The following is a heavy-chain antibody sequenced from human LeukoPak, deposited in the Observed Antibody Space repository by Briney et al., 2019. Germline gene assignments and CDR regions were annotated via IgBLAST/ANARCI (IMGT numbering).Heavy chain of an antibody. J-gene: IGHJ4*02. CDR2: INNDGSST. Sequence: PGGSLRLSCAASGFTFSSYGMSWVRQAPGKGLVWVSRINNDGSSTSYADSVKGRFTISRDNSKNTLYLQMNSLRAEDTAVYYCARGGDIVVVPAAQHFDYWGQGTLVTVSS. CDR3: ARGGDIVVVPAAQHFDY. V-gene: IGHV3-74*01. CDR1: GFTFSSYG. D-gene: IGHD2-2*01.